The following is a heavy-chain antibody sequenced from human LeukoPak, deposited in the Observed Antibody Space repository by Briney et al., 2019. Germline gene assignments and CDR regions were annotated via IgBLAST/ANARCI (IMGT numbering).Heavy chain of an antibody. CDR2: ISYDGSNK. CDR3: AKLPGPAYYFDY. CDR1: GFTFSSYG. J-gene: IGHJ4*02. V-gene: IGHV3-30*18. Sequence: GGSLRLSCAASGFTFSSYGMHWVRQAPGKGLEWVAVISYDGSNKYYADSVKGRFTISRDNSKNTLYLQMNSLRAEDTAVYYCAKLPGPAYYFDYWGQGTLVTVSS. D-gene: IGHD7-27*01.